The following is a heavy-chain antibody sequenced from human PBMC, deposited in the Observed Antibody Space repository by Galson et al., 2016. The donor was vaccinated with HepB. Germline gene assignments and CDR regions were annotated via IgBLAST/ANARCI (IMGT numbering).Heavy chain of an antibody. CDR1: GFVFSSYA. CDR3: ATARVHIDIDF. V-gene: IGHV3-23*01. Sequence: SLRLSCAASGFVFSSYAMAWVRQAPGKGLEWVSAITLGGATTYYADSVRGRFTISRDNSMNTLYLQMNNLRPEDTAVYYCATARVHIDIDFWGQGTLVTVSS. J-gene: IGHJ4*02. CDR2: ITLGGATT. D-gene: IGHD2-21*01.